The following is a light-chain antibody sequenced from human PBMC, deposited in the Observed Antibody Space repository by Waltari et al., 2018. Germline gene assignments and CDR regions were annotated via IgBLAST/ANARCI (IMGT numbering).Light chain of an antibody. CDR3: QQYGGVWT. CDR1: QSVSSNF. CDR2: GAS. Sequence: EIVLTQSPGTLSLSPGERATLSCRASQSVSSNFLAWYQQKPGQAPRLLIYGASSRATGIPDRFSGSGSGTDFTLTISRLEPEDFAVYYCQQYGGVWTFGQGTKVEIK. J-gene: IGKJ1*01. V-gene: IGKV3-20*01.